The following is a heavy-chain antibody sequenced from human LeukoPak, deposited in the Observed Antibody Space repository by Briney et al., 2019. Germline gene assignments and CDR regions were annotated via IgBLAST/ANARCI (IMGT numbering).Heavy chain of an antibody. D-gene: IGHD1-26*01. V-gene: IGHV1-18*01. Sequence: VASVKVSCKASGHTFTSYGFSWVRQAPGQGLEWMGWISAYNGNTNYAQKLQGRVTMTTDTSTSTAYMELRSLRSDDTAVYYCAREAVGAKIFDYWGQGTLVTVSS. J-gene: IGHJ4*02. CDR1: GHTFTSYG. CDR3: AREAVGAKIFDY. CDR2: ISAYNGNT.